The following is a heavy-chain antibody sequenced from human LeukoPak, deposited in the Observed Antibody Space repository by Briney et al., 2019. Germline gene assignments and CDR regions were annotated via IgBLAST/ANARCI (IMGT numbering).Heavy chain of an antibody. CDR3: ARGDKNVEMAT. CDR1: GYTFTGYY. J-gene: IGHJ5*02. D-gene: IGHD5-24*01. Sequence: SVKVSCKASGYTFTGYYMHWVRQAPGQGLEWMGGIIPIFGTANYAQKFQGRVTITTDESTSTAYMELSSLRSEDTAVYYCARGDKNVEMATWGQGTLVTVSS. CDR2: IIPIFGTA. V-gene: IGHV1-69*05.